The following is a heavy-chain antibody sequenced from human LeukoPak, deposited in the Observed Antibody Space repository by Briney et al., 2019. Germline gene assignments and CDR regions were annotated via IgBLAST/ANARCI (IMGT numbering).Heavy chain of an antibody. CDR2: ISGSGGST. CDR3: AKGNYYDSSGYYSN. V-gene: IGHV3-23*01. J-gene: IGHJ4*02. D-gene: IGHD3-22*01. Sequence: GGSLRLSCAASGFTFSSYAMSWVRQAPGKGLEWVSAISGSGGSTYYADSVKGRFTISRDNSKNSLYLQMNSLRAEDTALYYCAKGNYYDSSGYYSNWGQGTLVTVSS. CDR1: GFTFSSYA.